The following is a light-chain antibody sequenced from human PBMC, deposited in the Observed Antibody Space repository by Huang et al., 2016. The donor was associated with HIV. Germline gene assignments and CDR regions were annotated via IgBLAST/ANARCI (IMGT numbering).Light chain of an antibody. CDR2: WAS. V-gene: IGKV4-1*01. CDR3: QQFYSSPFT. CDR1: QTILHDTDSRNY. J-gene: IGKJ3*01. Sequence: DIVMTQSPDSLAVSLGERATINCKSSQTILHDTDSRNYLAWYQQKPGQPPKLLIHWASIRQSGVPDRFIGSGSGTDFTLTISSLQAEDVAVYYCQQFYSSPFTFGPGTNVDI.